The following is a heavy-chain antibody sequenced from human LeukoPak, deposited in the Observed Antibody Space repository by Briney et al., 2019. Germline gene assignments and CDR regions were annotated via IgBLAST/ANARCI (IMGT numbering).Heavy chain of an antibody. CDR1: GYTFTTYG. V-gene: IGHV1-18*01. J-gene: IGHJ4*02. Sequence: ASVKVSCKASGYTFTTYGISWVRQAPGQGLEWMGWISAYNGNTNYAQKLQGRVTITRNTSISTAYMELSSLRSEDTAVYYCARGLPLDYWGQGTLVTVSS. CDR3: ARGLPLDY. CDR2: ISAYNGNT.